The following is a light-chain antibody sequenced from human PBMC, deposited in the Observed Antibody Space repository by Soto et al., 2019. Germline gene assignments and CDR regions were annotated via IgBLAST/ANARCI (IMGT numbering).Light chain of an antibody. Sequence: QSALTQPPSASGSPGQSVTISCTGTSSDVGGYNYVSWYQQYPGKVPKLMVYEVNKRPSGVPDRFSGSKSGNTASLTVSGLPAADEADYYCTSYAGGNNVFGTGTKLPVL. J-gene: IGLJ1*01. CDR3: TSYAGGNNV. V-gene: IGLV2-8*01. CDR2: EVN. CDR1: SSDVGGYNY.